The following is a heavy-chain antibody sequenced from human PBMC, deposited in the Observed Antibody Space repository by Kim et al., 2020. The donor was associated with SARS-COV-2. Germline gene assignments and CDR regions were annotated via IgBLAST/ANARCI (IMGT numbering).Heavy chain of an antibody. D-gene: IGHD5-12*01. Sequence: SVKGRFTISRDNSKNSLYLQMNSLRTEDTALYYCAKIYGNSGYDSPWFDPWGQGTLVTVSS. V-gene: IGHV3-43*01. J-gene: IGHJ5*02. CDR3: AKIYGNSGYDSPWFDP.